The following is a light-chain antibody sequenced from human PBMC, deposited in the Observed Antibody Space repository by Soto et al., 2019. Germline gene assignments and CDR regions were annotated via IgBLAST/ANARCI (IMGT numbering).Light chain of an antibody. J-gene: IGKJ1*01. CDR2: SAS. Sequence: EIVLTQSPGTLSLSPGERATLSCRASQSVSSSHLAWYQQKPGQAPRLLIYSASSRATGIPDRFSGSGSGTDFTLTISSLQSEDFAVYYCQQYNNWPPAWTFGQGTKVDI. CDR1: QSVSSSH. CDR3: QQYNNWPPAWT. V-gene: IGKV3-20*01.